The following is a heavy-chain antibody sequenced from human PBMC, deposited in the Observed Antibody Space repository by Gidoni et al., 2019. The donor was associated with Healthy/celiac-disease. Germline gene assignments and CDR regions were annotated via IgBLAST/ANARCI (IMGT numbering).Heavy chain of an antibody. J-gene: IGHJ4*02. Sequence: QVQLQQWGAGLLKPSETLSLTCAVYGGSFSGYYWSWIRQPPGKGLEWIGESNHSGSTNYNPSLKSRVTISVDTSKNQFSLKLSSVTAADTAVYYCAREWGPYSSSWYFDYWGQGTLVTVSS. CDR1: GGSFSGYY. CDR2: SNHSGST. V-gene: IGHV4-34*01. D-gene: IGHD6-13*01. CDR3: AREWGPYSSSWYFDY.